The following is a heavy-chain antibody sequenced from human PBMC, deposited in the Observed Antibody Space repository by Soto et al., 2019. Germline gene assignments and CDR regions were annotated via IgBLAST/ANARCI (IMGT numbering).Heavy chain of an antibody. J-gene: IGHJ4*02. CDR2: IWYDGSNK. CDR3: ARDPWDCSSTSCYYFDY. Sequence: PGGSLRLSCAASGFTFSSYGMHWVRQAPDKGLEWVAVIWYDGSNKYYADSVKGRFTISRDNSKSTLYLQMNSLRAEDTAVYYCARDPWDCSSTSCYYFDYWGQGTLVTVSS. CDR1: GFTFSSYG. D-gene: IGHD2-2*01. V-gene: IGHV3-33*01.